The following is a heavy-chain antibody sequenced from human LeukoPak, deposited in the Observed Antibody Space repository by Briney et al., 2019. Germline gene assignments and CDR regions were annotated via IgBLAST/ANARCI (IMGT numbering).Heavy chain of an antibody. CDR3: ARHPPGFSGPRCAFDY. V-gene: IGHV4-38-2*01. CDR1: GYSISSGYY. Sequence: SETLSLTCAVSGYSISSGYYWGWSRQPPGKGLGWVGIIYHSGSTNYNPSLKSRVTISVDKSKNQSSLKLSTVTAADTAVYYCARHPPGFSGPRCAFDYGGKGTLVTVSS. D-gene: IGHD5-12*01. J-gene: IGHJ4*02. CDR2: IYHSGST.